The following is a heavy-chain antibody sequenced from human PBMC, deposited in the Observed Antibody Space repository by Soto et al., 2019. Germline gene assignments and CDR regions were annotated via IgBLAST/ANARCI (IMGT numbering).Heavy chain of an antibody. CDR1: GFSLSTSGVG. CDR3: AHRHSPQYGGSGGLDY. CDR2: IYWNADE. V-gene: IGHV2-5*01. D-gene: IGHD4-17*01. J-gene: IGHJ4*02. Sequence: QITLKETGPTLVKPTQTLTLTCTFSGFSLSTSGVGVSWVRQPPGKALEWLGIIYWNADERYSPSLRSRLTITKDTSKNQVVLTLTNLDPADTATYFCAHRHSPQYGGSGGLDYWGQGSLVTVSS.